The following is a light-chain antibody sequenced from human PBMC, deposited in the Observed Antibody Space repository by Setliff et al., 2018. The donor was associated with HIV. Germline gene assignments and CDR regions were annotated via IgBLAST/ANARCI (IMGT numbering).Light chain of an antibody. V-gene: IGLV2-23*01. Sequence: QSALTQPASVSGSPGQSITISCTGTSGDVGRYNLVSWYQQQPGKPPKLMIYQASKRPSGVSNRFSGSKSGNTASLTISGLQAEVEADYYCCSNTGSNTYVFGTGTKVTVL. CDR3: CSNTGSNTYV. CDR2: QAS. CDR1: SGDVGRYNL. J-gene: IGLJ1*01.